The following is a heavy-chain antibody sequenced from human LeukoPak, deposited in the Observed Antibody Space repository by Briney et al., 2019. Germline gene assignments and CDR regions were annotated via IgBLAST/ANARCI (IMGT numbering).Heavy chain of an antibody. CDR1: GYTFTSFG. CDR2: ISAYNGNT. D-gene: IGHD6-13*01. CDR3: ARAIAAAQPFDP. V-gene: IGHV1-18*01. J-gene: IGHJ5*02. Sequence: ASVKVSCKASGYTFTSFGISWVRQAPGHGREWLGWISAYNGNTNYAQKLQGRVTMTTDTSTSTAYMELRSLRSDDTAVYYCARAIAAAQPFDPWGQGTLVTVSS.